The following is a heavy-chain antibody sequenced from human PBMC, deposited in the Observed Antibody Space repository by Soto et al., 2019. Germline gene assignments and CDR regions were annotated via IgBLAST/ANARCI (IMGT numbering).Heavy chain of an antibody. CDR1: GGSISSGDYY. Sequence: SETLSLTCTVSGGSISSGDYYWSWIRQPPGKGLEWIGYIYYSGSTYYNPSLKSRVTISVDTSKNQFSLKLSSVTAADTAVYYCARDRQQLENNWFDPWGQGTLVTVSS. J-gene: IGHJ5*02. D-gene: IGHD6-13*01. V-gene: IGHV4-30-4*01. CDR2: IYYSGST. CDR3: ARDRQQLENNWFDP.